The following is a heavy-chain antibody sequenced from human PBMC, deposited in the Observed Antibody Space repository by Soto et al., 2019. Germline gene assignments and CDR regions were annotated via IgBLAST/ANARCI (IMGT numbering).Heavy chain of an antibody. V-gene: IGHV1-69*13. CDR3: ARSQGSSTSLEIYYYYYYGMDV. CDR1: VCTFSSYA. J-gene: IGHJ6*02. Sequence: SVKVSCKASVCTFSSYAISWVRQAPGQGLEWMGGIIPISDTTNYAQKFQGRVTITADESTSTAYMELSSLRSEDTAVYYCARSQGSSTSLEIYYYYYYGMDVWGQGTTVTVSS. D-gene: IGHD2-2*01. CDR2: IIPISDTT.